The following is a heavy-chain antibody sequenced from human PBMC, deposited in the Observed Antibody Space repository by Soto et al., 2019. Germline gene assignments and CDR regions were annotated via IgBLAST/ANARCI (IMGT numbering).Heavy chain of an antibody. Sequence: SVKVSCKASGGTFSSYAISWVRQAPGQGLEWMGGIIPIFGTANYAQKFQGRVTITADESTSTAYMELSSLRSEDTAVYYCARGGPYGPGSTYTYYYYYGMDVWGQGTTVTVSS. V-gene: IGHV1-69*13. D-gene: IGHD3-10*01. CDR1: GGTFSSYA. CDR3: ARGGPYGPGSTYTYYYYYGMDV. J-gene: IGHJ6*02. CDR2: IIPIFGTA.